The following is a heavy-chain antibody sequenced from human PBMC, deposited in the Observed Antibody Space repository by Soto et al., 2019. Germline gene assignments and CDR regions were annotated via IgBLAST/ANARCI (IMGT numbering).Heavy chain of an antibody. V-gene: IGHV3-23*01. Sequence: EVQLLESGGGLEQPGGSLRLSCVASGFTFSTYAMTWVRQAPGKGLEWVSTIVGRGASTYYADSVKGRFTISRDNSKTTLYLQMNSLRAEDTAVYSCAKDLPGELRPACFDSWGQGTLVTVSS. CDR2: IVGRGAST. CDR3: AKDLPGELRPACFDS. J-gene: IGHJ5*01. D-gene: IGHD1-26*01. CDR1: GFTFSTYA.